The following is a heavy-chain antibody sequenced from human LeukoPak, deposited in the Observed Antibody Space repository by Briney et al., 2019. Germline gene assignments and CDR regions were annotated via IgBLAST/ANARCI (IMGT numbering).Heavy chain of an antibody. CDR2: IKQDGSEK. V-gene: IGHV3-7*01. D-gene: IGHD6-19*01. CDR3: AGSSGWSFDY. CDR1: GSTFSNYW. Sequence: PGGSLRLSCAASGSTFSNYWMNWVRQAPGKGLEWVANIKQDGSEKYYVDSVKGRFTISRDNAKNSLYLQMNSLRAEDTAVYYCAGSSGWSFDYWGQGTLVTVSS. J-gene: IGHJ4*02.